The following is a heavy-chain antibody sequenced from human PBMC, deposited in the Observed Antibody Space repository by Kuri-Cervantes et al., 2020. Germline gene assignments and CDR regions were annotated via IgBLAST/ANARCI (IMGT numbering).Heavy chain of an antibody. CDR1: GYTFTSYD. CDR3: ARTPSSGWYRDDALDI. V-gene: IGHV1-8*01. CDR2: MNPNSGNT. D-gene: IGHD6-19*01. Sequence: ASVKVSCKASGYTFTSYDINWVRQATGQGLEWMGWMNPNSGNTGYAQKFQGRVTMTRNTSISTAYMELSSLRSEDTAVYYCARTPSSGWYRDDALDIWGQGTMVTVSS. J-gene: IGHJ3*02.